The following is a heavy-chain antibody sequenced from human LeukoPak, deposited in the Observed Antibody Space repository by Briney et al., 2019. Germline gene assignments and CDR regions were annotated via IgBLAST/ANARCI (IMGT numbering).Heavy chain of an antibody. CDR3: ARGFDGYYGFDI. CDR1: GFTFTTYW. Sequence: PGGSLRLSCAGSGFTFTTYWMSWVRQAPGKGLEWVANINQDGIEKYYVASVKGRFTISRDNAKSSIYVQMNSLRAEDTAVYYCARGFDGYYGFDIWGQGTMVTVSS. J-gene: IGHJ3*02. V-gene: IGHV3-7*05. D-gene: IGHD5-24*01. CDR2: INQDGIEK.